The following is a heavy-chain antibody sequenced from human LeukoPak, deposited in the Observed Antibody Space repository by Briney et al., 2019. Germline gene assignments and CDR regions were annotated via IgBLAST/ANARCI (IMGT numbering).Heavy chain of an antibody. V-gene: IGHV3-72*01. CDR1: GFTFSDHY. CDR2: SRNKANNYTT. CDR3: SRVIVVVPAANDI. D-gene: IGHD2-2*01. J-gene: IGHJ3*02. Sequence: PGGSLRLSCAASGFTFSDHYMDWGRQAPGKGLEWVGRSRNKANNYTTEYAASVKARSSVSRDDSQNSLYLQMNSLKTEDTAVYYCSRVIVVVPAANDIWGQGTMVTVSS.